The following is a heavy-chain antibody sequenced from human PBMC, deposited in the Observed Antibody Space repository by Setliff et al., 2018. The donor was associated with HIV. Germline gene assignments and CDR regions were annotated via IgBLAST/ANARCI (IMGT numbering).Heavy chain of an antibody. J-gene: IGHJ4*02. Sequence: GSLRLSCAASGFTFSDYWMHWVRQVPGKGLVYVSRINPDGSTTTYVDSVKGRFTISRDNAKNSLYLQMNSLRAEDTAVYYCARDHEDSSGWYPFDYWGQGTLVTSPQ. CDR2: INPDGSTT. CDR3: ARDHEDSSGWYPFDY. V-gene: IGHV3-74*01. D-gene: IGHD6-19*01. CDR1: GFTFSDYW.